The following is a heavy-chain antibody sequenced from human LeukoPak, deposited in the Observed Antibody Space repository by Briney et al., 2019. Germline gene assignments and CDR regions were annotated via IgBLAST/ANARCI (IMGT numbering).Heavy chain of an antibody. D-gene: IGHD1-1*01. CDR3: AQSLGSGNWIGNWFDP. J-gene: IGHJ5*02. V-gene: IGHV4-39*01. CDR2: IYYTGRT. CDR1: GGSISSSSHS. Sequence: SETLSLTCTVSGGSISSSSHSWGWIRQPPGQGLEWTGTIYYTGRTYYNPSLESRLTISVDTSKNQFSLKLTSVTAADTAIYYCAQSLGSGNWIGNWFDPWGQGTLVTVSS.